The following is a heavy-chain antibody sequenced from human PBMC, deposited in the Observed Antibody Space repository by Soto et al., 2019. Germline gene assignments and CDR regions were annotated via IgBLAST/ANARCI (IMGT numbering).Heavy chain of an antibody. J-gene: IGHJ4*02. CDR1: GFTFSSYA. D-gene: IGHD6-19*01. CDR3: ATTPYKRSGWYLVFDY. V-gene: IGHV3-30-3*01. CDR2: ISYDGSNK. Sequence: GGSLRLPGAAPGFTFSSYAMHWVRQAPGKGLEWVAVISYDGSNKYYADSVNGRFTISRDKSKNTLYLKINSLRAEDTAVDYCATTPYKRSGWYLVFDYWGQGTLVTVSS.